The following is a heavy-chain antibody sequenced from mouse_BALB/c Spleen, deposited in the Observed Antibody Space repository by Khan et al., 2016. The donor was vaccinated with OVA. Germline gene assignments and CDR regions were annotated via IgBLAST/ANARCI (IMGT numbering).Heavy chain of an antibody. V-gene: IGHV1-77*01. CDR2: IYPGSGSI. CDR1: GYTFTDYV. J-gene: IGHJ4*01. D-gene: IGHD2-1*01. CDR3: AKIFYGNSYAMDY. Sequence: VQLQQPGPELVKPGASVKMSCKASGYTFTDYVISWVKQRTGQGLEWIGEIYPGSGSIYYNEKFKGKATLTADTSSNTAYMQLSSLTSEDSAVFFCAKIFYGNSYAMDYWGQGTSVTVSS.